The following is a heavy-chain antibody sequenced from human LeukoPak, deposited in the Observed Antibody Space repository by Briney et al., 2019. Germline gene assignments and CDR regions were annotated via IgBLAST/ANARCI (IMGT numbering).Heavy chain of an antibody. D-gene: IGHD6-6*01. J-gene: IGHJ3*02. CDR1: GGSISSGGYY. CDR2: IYHSGST. CDR3: ARDRPSRRHGRYAFDI. Sequence: SETLSLTCTVSGGSISSGGYYWSWIRQPPGKGLEWIGYIYHSGSTYYNPSLKSRVTISVDRSRNQFSLKLSSVTAADTAVYYCARDRPSRRHGRYAFDIWGQGTMVTVSS. V-gene: IGHV4-30-2*01.